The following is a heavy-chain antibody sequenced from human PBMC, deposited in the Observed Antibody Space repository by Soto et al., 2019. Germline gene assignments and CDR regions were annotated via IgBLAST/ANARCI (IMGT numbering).Heavy chain of an antibody. CDR3: VKDPGYSAMLALSPTDY. J-gene: IGHJ4*02. CDR1: GFTFSSYA. V-gene: IGHV3-64D*08. D-gene: IGHD5-18*01. CDR2: ISSNGGST. Sequence: GGSLRLSCSASGFTFSSYAMHWVRQAPGKGLEYVSAISSNGGSTYYADSVKGRFTISRDNSKNTLYLQMSSLRAEDTAVYYCVKDPGYSAMLALSPTDYWGQGTLVTVSS.